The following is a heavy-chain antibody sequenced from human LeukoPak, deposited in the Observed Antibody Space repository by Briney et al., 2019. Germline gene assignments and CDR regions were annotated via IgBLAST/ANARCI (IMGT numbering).Heavy chain of an antibody. J-gene: IGHJ6*02. CDR1: VGSISSYY. Sequence: SETLSLTCTVSVGSISSYYWSWIRHPPGKGLEWIGYIYYSGSTNYNPSLKSRVTISEDTSKKKFSLKVSSVTAADTAVYYCARLGEVSSSWDQYGMDVWGQGTTVTVSS. V-gene: IGHV4-59*08. CDR3: ARLGEVSSSWDQYGMDV. CDR2: IYYSGST. D-gene: IGHD6-13*01.